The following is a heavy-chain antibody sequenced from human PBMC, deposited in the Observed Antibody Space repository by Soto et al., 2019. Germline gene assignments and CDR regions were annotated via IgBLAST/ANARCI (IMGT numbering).Heavy chain of an antibody. D-gene: IGHD6-13*01. Sequence: ASVKVSCKASGYTFTGYYMHWVRQAPGQGLEWMGWINPNSGGTNYAQKFQGWVTMTRDTSISTAYMELSRLRSDDTAVYYCARESAAGSDYYGMDVWGQGTTVTVSS. CDR2: INPNSGGT. CDR3: ARESAAGSDYYGMDV. V-gene: IGHV1-2*04. CDR1: GYTFTGYY. J-gene: IGHJ6*02.